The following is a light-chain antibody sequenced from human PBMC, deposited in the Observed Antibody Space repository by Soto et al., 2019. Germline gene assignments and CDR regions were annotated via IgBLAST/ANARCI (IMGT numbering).Light chain of an antibody. V-gene: IGLV4-60*02. Sequence: QLVLTQSSSASASLGSSVKLTCTLSSGHSSYIIAWHQQQPGKAPRYLMKLEGSGSYNKGSGVPDRFSGSSPGADRYLTISNLQFEDEADYYCETWDSNIHWVFGGGTKLTVL. CDR3: ETWDSNIHWV. J-gene: IGLJ3*02. CDR1: SGHSSYI. CDR2: LEGSGSY.